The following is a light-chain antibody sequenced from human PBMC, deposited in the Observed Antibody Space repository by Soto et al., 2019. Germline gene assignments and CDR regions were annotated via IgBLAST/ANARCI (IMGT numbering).Light chain of an antibody. CDR3: AVWDNSLNGVA. V-gene: IGLV1-47*01. Sequence: QSVLTQTTSASGTPGQSVTISCSGSNSNMGRNYVYWYQQVPGTAPKLLMYRNDVRPSGVPDRFTGSKSGTSASLAISGLRSEDEADYYCAVWDNSLNGVAFGGGTKVTVL. J-gene: IGLJ2*01. CDR2: RND. CDR1: NSNMGRNY.